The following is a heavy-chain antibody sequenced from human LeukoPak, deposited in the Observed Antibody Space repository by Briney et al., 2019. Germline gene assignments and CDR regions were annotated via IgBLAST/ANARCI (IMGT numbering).Heavy chain of an antibody. CDR3: ARDRGISVARGVPSWFDP. CDR2: MYTTGNT. D-gene: IGHD3-10*01. V-gene: IGHV4-61*02. CDR1: GDSISSGGYY. J-gene: IGHJ5*02. Sequence: SQTLSLTCTVSGDSISSGGYYWTWIRQPAGKGLEWIGRMYTTGNTDYNPSLKSRVTISVDTSNNQFSLKLSSVSAADTAVYYCARDRGISVARGVPSWFDPWGQGTLVTVSS.